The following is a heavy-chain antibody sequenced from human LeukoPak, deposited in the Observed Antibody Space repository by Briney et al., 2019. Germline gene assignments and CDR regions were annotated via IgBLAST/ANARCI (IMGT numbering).Heavy chain of an antibody. D-gene: IGHD4-23*01. J-gene: IGHJ6*03. V-gene: IGHV3-74*03. CDR2: INTDGRDT. CDR3: ARDEVAYSGGFYYYYYMDV. Sequence: GGSLRLSCAASGFSFRSYFMYWVRQAPGKGLVWVSRINTDGRDTEYADPVKGRFTISRDNAKNTLYMQMNSLREEDTAVYYCARDEVAYSGGFYYYYYMDVWGKGTTVTVSS. CDR1: GFSFRSYF.